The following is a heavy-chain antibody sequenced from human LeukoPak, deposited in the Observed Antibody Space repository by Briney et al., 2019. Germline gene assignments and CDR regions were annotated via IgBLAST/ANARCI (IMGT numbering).Heavy chain of an antibody. Sequence: GGCLRLSCAASRFTFSNYAMSWVRQAPGKGLEWVSGISGSGSSTYYADSVKGRFTISRDNSKNTLYLQMNSLRAEDTAVYHCAKDNSLRLTQRGYFDYWGQGTLVTVS. CDR2: ISGSGSST. CDR3: AKDNSLRLTQRGYFDY. J-gene: IGHJ4*02. D-gene: IGHD3-16*01. V-gene: IGHV3-23*01. CDR1: RFTFSNYA.